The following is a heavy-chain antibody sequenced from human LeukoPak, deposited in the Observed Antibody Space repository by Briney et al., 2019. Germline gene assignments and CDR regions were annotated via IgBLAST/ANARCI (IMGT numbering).Heavy chain of an antibody. D-gene: IGHD1-26*01. CDR1: GYSFTSYW. J-gene: IGHJ3*02. CDR3: AGHPLHLVGATGAFDI. V-gene: IGHV5-51*01. CDR2: IYPGDSDT. Sequence: GESLKISCKGSGYSFTSYWFGWERQMPGEGLEWMGIIYPGDSDTRYSPSFQGQVTISADKSISTAYLQWSSLKASDTAMYYCAGHPLHLVGATGAFDIWGQGTMATVSS.